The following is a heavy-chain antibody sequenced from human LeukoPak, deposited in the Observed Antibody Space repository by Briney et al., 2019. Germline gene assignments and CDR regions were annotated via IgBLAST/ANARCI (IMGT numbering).Heavy chain of an antibody. D-gene: IGHD6-13*01. CDR1: GGSISSGSYY. CDR3: ARSGYSSSWYSRWDYYYYGMDV. V-gene: IGHV4-61*02. Sequence: SQTLSLTCTVSGGSISSGSYYWSWIRQLAGKGLEWIGRIYTSGSTNYNPSLKSRVTISVDTSKNQFSLKLSSVTAADTAVYCCARSGYSSSWYSRWDYYYYGMDVWGQGTTVTVSS. CDR2: IYTSGST. J-gene: IGHJ6*02.